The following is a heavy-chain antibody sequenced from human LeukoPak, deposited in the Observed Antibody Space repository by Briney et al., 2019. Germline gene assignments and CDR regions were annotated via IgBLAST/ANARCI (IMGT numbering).Heavy chain of an antibody. CDR2: INPNSGGT. Sequence: ASVKVSCKASGYTFTGYYMHWVRQAPGQGLEWMGRINPNSGGTNYAQKFQGRVTMTRDTSISTAYMEVSRLRSDDTAVYYCASTAPLYDYVWGTYGGLDYWGQGTLVTVSS. J-gene: IGHJ4*02. CDR1: GYTFTGYY. CDR3: ASTAPLYDYVWGTYGGLDY. D-gene: IGHD3-16*01. V-gene: IGHV1-2*06.